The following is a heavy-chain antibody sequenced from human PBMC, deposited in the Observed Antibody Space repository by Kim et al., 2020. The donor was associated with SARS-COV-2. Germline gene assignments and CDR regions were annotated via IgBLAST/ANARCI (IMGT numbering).Heavy chain of an antibody. V-gene: IGHV4-4*02. D-gene: IGHD3-9*01. J-gene: IGHJ4*02. CDR3: ARGGPRSLRYFDY. Sequence: YNPSLKSRVTISVDKSKNQFSLKLSSVTAADTAVYYCARGGPRSLRYFDYWGQGTLVTVSS.